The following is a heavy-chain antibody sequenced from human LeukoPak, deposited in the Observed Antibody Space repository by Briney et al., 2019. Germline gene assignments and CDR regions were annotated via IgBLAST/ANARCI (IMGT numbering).Heavy chain of an antibody. CDR1: GFTFSSYD. CDR3: VKAGILGDITMVRGAHFDY. Sequence: GRSLRLSCAASGFTFSSYDIHWVRQAPGKGLEYVSAISSNGGSTYYADSVKGRFTISRDNSKNTLYLQMSSLRAEDTAVYYCVKAGILGDITMVRGAHFDYWGQGTLVTVSS. J-gene: IGHJ4*02. V-gene: IGHV3-64D*06. D-gene: IGHD3-10*01. CDR2: ISSNGGST.